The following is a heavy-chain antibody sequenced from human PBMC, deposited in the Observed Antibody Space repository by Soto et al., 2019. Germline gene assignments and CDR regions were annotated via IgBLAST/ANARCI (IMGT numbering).Heavy chain of an antibody. CDR1: SGSISSSNW. V-gene: IGHV4-4*02. CDR3: ALRGGYCSSTSCSPPGSWFDP. J-gene: IGHJ5*02. CDR2: IYHSGST. D-gene: IGHD2-2*01. Sequence: QVQLQESGPGLVKPSGTLSLTCAVSSGSISSSNWWSWVRQPPGKGLEWIGGIYHSGSTNYNPSLKSRVTISVDKSKNQFSLKLSSVTAADTAVYYCALRGGYCSSTSCSPPGSWFDPWGQGTLVTVSS.